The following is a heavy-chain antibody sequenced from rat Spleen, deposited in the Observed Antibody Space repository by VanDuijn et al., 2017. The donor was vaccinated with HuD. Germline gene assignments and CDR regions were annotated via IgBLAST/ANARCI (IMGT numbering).Heavy chain of an antibody. V-gene: IGHV2S63*01. CDR3: ARGGYSTDYVMDA. D-gene: IGHD1-6*01. CDR1: GFSLTDYS. Sequence: VQLRESGPGLVQPSQTLSLTCTVSGFSLTDYSVHWVRQPPGKGLEWMGIMWSGGGTAYNSALKSRLSISRDTSKNQVFLKMNSLQPDDTGTYYCARGGYSTDYVMDAWGQGISVTVSS. CDR2: MWSGGGT. J-gene: IGHJ4*01.